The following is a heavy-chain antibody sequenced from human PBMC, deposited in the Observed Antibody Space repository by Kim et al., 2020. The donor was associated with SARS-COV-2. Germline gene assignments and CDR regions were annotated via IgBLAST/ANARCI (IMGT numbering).Heavy chain of an antibody. D-gene: IGHD1-26*01. CDR2: ISGSGGST. J-gene: IGHJ4*02. V-gene: IGHV3-23*01. CDR3: AKGDSGSYYTAVLDY. Sequence: GGSLRLSCAASGFTFSSYAMSWVRQAPGKGLEWVSAISGSGGSTYYADSVKGRFTISRDNSKNTVYLQMNSLRAEDTAIFYCAKGDSGSYYTAVLDYWGQGTLVTVSS. CDR1: GFTFSSYA.